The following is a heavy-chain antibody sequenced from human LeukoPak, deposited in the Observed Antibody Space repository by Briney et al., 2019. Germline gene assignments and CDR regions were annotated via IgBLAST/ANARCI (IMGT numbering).Heavy chain of an antibody. CDR1: GFTFSNYA. CDR2: ISSGGTTI. D-gene: IGHD6-13*01. Sequence: GGSLRLSCAASGFTFSNYALNWVRQAPGKGLEWGSYISSGGTTIYYADSVKGRFTFSRDNAKNSLYLQMNSLRAEDTAVYYCARSGSSWYYFDCWGQGTLVTVSS. V-gene: IGHV3-48*03. CDR3: ARSGSSWYYFDC. J-gene: IGHJ4*02.